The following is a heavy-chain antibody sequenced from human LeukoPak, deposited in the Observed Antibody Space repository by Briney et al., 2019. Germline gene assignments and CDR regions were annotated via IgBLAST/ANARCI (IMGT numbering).Heavy chain of an antibody. J-gene: IGHJ3*02. V-gene: IGHV4-4*07. Sequence: PSETLSLTCAVSGGSISSYYWSWIRQPAGKGLEGIGRIYTSGSTNYNPSLKSRVTMSVDTSKNQFSLKLNSVTAADTAVYYCARLPGGDSSSVVAFDIWGQGTMVTVSS. CDR3: ARLPGGDSSSVVAFDI. CDR2: IYTSGST. CDR1: GGSISSYY. D-gene: IGHD2-21*02.